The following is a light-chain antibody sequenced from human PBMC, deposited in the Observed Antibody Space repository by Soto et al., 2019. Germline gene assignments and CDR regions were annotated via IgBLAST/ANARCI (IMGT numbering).Light chain of an antibody. V-gene: IGKV3-11*01. J-gene: IGKJ2*01. CDR3: QRYNSY. Sequence: EIVLTQSPGTLSLSPGERATLSCRASQSVSSYLAWYQQKPGQAPRLLIYDASNRATGIPARFSGSGSGTDFTLTISSLEPEDFAVYYCQRYNSYFGQGTKV. CDR1: QSVSSY. CDR2: DAS.